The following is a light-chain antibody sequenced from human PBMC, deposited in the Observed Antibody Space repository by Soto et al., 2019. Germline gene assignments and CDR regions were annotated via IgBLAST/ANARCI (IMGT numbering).Light chain of an antibody. J-gene: IGKJ1*01. CDR1: QSVSSSY. V-gene: IGKV3-20*01. CDR3: QQYCSSPWK. Sequence: EIVLTQSPGTLSLSPGERATLSCRASQSVSSSYLAWYQQKPGQAPRLLIYGASSRATGIPDRFSGSGSGTDFTLTISRLEPEDFAVYYCQQYCSSPWKFGQGTKGEIK. CDR2: GAS.